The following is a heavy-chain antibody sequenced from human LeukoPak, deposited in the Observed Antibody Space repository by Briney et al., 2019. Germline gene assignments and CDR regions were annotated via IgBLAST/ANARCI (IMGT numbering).Heavy chain of an antibody. CDR3: ARNRGRRIAVAGTTHYYYMDV. J-gene: IGHJ6*03. CDR1: GYSFTSYW. CDR2: IYPGDSDT. Sequence: GESLKISGKGSGYSFTSYWIGWVRQMPGKGLEWMGIIYPGDSDTRYSPSFQGQVTISADKSISTAYLQWSSLKASDTAMYYCARNRGRRIAVAGTTHYYYMDVWGKGTTVTVSS. D-gene: IGHD6-19*01. V-gene: IGHV5-51*01.